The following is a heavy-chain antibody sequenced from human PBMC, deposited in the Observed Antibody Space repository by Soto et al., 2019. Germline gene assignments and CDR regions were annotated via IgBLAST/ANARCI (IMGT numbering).Heavy chain of an antibody. Sequence: QITLKESGPTVVKPTQTLTLTCTFSGFSLTTSGVGVDWIRQPPGKGLEWLARIYWDDDKRYSPSLKSRLTITIETSKNEVVLTMTTMNTVDTGTHFCARLSSPLTQSLLYPDFWGQGTLVTVSS. CDR3: ARLSSPLTQSLLYPDF. D-gene: IGHD2-2*02. J-gene: IGHJ4*02. V-gene: IGHV2-5*02. CDR1: GFSLTTSGVG. CDR2: IYWDDDK.